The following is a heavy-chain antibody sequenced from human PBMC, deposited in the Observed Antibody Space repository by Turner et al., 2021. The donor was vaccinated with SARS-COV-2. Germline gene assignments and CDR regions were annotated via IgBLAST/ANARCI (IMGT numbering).Heavy chain of an antibody. CDR1: GFTFSSYG. Sequence: QVQLVESGGGVAQPGRSLRLSCAASGFTFSSYGMHWVRQAPGKGLEWVAIIWYDGSNKYYADSVKGRFTISRDNSKNTLYLQMNSLRAEDTAVYYCARDKGEGSSGWLIPSGSYYFDYWGQGTLVTVSS. D-gene: IGHD6-19*01. V-gene: IGHV3-33*01. J-gene: IGHJ4*02. CDR2: IWYDGSNK. CDR3: ARDKGEGSSGWLIPSGSYYFDY.